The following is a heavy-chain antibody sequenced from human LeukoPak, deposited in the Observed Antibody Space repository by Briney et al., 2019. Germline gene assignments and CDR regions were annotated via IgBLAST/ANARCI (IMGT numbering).Heavy chain of an antibody. Sequence: GGSLRLSCAASGFTFSSYAMSWVRQAPGKGLEWVSAISGSGGSTYYADSVKGRFTISRDNSKNTLYLQMNSLRAEDTAVYYCAKRRYYGDYGTWYFDLWGRGTLVTVPP. CDR1: GFTFSSYA. V-gene: IGHV3-23*01. D-gene: IGHD4-17*01. J-gene: IGHJ2*01. CDR2: ISGSGGST. CDR3: AKRRYYGDYGTWYFDL.